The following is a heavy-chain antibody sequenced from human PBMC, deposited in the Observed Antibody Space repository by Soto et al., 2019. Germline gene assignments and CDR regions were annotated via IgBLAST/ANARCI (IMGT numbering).Heavy chain of an antibody. D-gene: IGHD3-10*01. CDR2: IYHSGST. J-gene: IGHJ6*02. CDR3: ARERRDYYGSGSYLPYYYGMDV. V-gene: IGHV4-4*02. Sequence: QVQLQESGPGLVKPSGTLSLTCAVSGGSISSSNWWSWVRQPPGKGLEWIGEIYHSGSTNYNPSLKSRVTISVDKAKDQFSLKLSYGTAADTAVYYCARERRDYYGSGSYLPYYYGMDVWGPGTTVTVSS. CDR1: GGSISSSNW.